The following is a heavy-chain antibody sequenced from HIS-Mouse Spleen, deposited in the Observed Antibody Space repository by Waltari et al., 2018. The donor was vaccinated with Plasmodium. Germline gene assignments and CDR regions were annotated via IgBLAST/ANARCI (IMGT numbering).Heavy chain of an antibody. J-gene: IGHJ4*02. CDR1: GFSLSTSGMC. D-gene: IGHD6-6*01. CDR2: IDWDDDK. V-gene: IGHV2-70*15. CDR3: ARHKKRGQLVRGYFDY. Sequence: QVTLRESGPALVKPTQTLTLTCTFSGFSLSTSGMCVSCIRQPPGKALEWLARIDWDDDKNYSTSLKTRLTISKETSKNQVVLTMTNMDPVDTATYYCARHKKRGQLVRGYFDYWGQGTLVTVSS.